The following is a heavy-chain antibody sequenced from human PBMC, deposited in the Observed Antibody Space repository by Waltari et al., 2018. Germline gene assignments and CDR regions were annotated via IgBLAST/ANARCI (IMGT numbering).Heavy chain of an antibody. Sequence: QVQLRESGPGLVRSSETLSLSCTVSGHSVNNDFYGSWLRQSPGGGLAWIASIYHTGSTHYNSSLKSRVSISTDMSTKQFFLTLTHLTAADTAVYYCAEEGDFRAVLFESWGQGTLVSVSS. CDR1: GHSVNNDFY. CDR2: IYHTGST. CDR3: AEEGDFRAVLFES. D-gene: IGHD3-16*01. J-gene: IGHJ4*02. V-gene: IGHV4-38-2*02.